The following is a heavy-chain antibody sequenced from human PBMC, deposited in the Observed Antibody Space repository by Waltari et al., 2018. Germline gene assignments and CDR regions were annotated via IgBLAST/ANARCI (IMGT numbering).Heavy chain of an antibody. CDR3: ARAADFWSGSLAHWFDP. Sequence: QVQLVQSGAEVKKPGASVKVSCKASGYTFTSYDINRVRQATGKGLEGMGWMNPNSGNTGYAQKFQGRVTMTRNTSISTAYMELSSLRSEDTAVYYCARAADFWSGSLAHWFDPWGQGTLVTVSS. J-gene: IGHJ5*02. CDR1: GYTFTSYD. CDR2: MNPNSGNT. V-gene: IGHV1-8*01. D-gene: IGHD3-3*01.